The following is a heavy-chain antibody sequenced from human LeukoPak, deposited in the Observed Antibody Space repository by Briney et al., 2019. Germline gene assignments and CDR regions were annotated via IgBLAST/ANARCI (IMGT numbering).Heavy chain of an antibody. CDR3: ARVPYGSARRPADY. CDR1: GGSFCGYY. J-gene: IGHJ4*02. V-gene: IGHV4-34*01. D-gene: IGHD6-25*01. Sequence: PSETLSLTXAVYGGSFCGYYWSWIRQTPGKGLEWLGEINHSGSTNYNPSLKSRVTISVDTSKNQFSLKLSSVTAADTAVYYCARVPYGSARRPADYWGQGTLVTVSS. CDR2: INHSGST.